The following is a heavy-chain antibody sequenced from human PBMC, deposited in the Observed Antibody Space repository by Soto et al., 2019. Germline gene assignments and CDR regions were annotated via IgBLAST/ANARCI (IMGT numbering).Heavy chain of an antibody. D-gene: IGHD2-15*01. Sequence: GSLRLSCAASGFTFSSYSMNWVRQAPGKGLEWVSYISSSSSTIYYADSVKGRFTISRDNAKNSLYLQMNSLRAEDTAVYYCAREACSGGSCYSVDFLGYWGQGTLVTVSS. CDR1: GFTFSSYS. V-gene: IGHV3-48*01. CDR2: ISSSSSTI. CDR3: AREACSGGSCYSVDFLGY. J-gene: IGHJ4*02.